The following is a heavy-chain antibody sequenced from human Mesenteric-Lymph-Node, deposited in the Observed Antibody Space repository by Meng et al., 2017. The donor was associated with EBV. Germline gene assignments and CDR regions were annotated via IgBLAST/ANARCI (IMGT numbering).Heavy chain of an antibody. Sequence: GQVVESGGGVVLPGRALGLSCSASGVTFSRYGMHWVRQAPGKGLEWVAVIWFDGSNKYYADSVKGRFTISRDNSKNTLYLQMNSLRAEDTAVYYCERGLHYDSSAYEMGYWGQGTLVTVYS. CDR3: ERGLHYDSSAYEMGY. CDR1: GVTFSRYG. CDR2: IWFDGSNK. D-gene: IGHD3-22*01. V-gene: IGHV3-33*08. J-gene: IGHJ4*02.